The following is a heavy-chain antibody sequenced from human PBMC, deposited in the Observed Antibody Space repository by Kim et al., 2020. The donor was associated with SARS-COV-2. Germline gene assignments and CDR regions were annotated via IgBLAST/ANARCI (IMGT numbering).Heavy chain of an antibody. D-gene: IGHD6-13*01. V-gene: IGHV1-8*01. CDR3: ARGCRSAAGPFYYYYYMDV. J-gene: IGHJ6*03. Sequence: ASVKVSCKASGYTFTSYDINWVRQATGQGLEWMGWMNPNSGNTGYAQKFQGRVTMTRNTSISTAYMEMSRLRSEDTAVYYCARGCRSAAGPFYYYYYMDVWGEGNTVTVSS. CDR1: GYTFTSYD. CDR2: MNPNSGNT.